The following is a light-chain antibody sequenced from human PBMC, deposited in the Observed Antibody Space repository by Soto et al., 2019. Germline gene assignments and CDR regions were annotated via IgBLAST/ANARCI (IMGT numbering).Light chain of an antibody. CDR1: QSVSSSY. Sequence: FTQSPCTLSLTPGERATLSCRASQSVSSSYLAWYQQKPGQAPRLLIYGASSRATGIPDRFSGSGSGTGFTLTISRLEPQDFAVYYCQQQGAFGQGTNVDIK. V-gene: IGKV3-20*01. CDR3: QQQGA. J-gene: IGKJ1*01. CDR2: GAS.